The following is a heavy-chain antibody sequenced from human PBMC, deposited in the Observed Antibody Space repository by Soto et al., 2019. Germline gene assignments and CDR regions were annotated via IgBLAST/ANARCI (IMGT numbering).Heavy chain of an antibody. Sequence: PSETLSLTCTVSGGSLTSYYWSWIRQPPGKGLEWIGYIYYSGSTNYNPSLKSRVTISVDTSKNQFSLKLSSVTAADTAVYYCARDVAYSSSWYGWFDPWGQGTLVTV. J-gene: IGHJ5*02. D-gene: IGHD6-13*01. CDR1: GGSLTSYY. CDR2: IYYSGST. V-gene: IGHV4-59*01. CDR3: ARDVAYSSSWYGWFDP.